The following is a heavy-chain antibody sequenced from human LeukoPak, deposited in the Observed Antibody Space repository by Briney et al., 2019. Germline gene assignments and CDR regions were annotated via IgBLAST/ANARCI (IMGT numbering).Heavy chain of an antibody. CDR3: AKEVYSSGWYADY. CDR1: GFTFSSYA. J-gene: IGHJ4*02. V-gene: IGHV3-23*01. D-gene: IGHD6-19*01. CDR2: ISGSGGST. Sequence: PEGSLRLSCAASGFTFSSYAMNWVRQAPGKGLEWVSTISGSGGSTYYADSVKGRFTISRDNSKNTLYLQMSSLRAEDTASYYCAKEVYSSGWYADYWGQGTLVTVSS.